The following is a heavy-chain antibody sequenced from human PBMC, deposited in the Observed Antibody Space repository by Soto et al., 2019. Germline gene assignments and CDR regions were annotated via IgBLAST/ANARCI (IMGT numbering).Heavy chain of an antibody. CDR2: VYPSDSDT. J-gene: IGHJ1*01. Sequence: GESLQISCQGTGYRFSSSWIGWVRPKPGKGLEWLGNVYPSDSDTRYSPSFQGQVTISADKSISTAYLQWSSLKASDTAMYYCARPAHGGKGHGGYFQHWGQGTLVTVSS. CDR1: GYRFSSSW. CDR3: ARPAHGGKGHGGYFQH. V-gene: IGHV5-51*01. D-gene: IGHD2-15*01.